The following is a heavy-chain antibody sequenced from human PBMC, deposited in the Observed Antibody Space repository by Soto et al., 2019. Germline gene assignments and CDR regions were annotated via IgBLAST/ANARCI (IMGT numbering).Heavy chain of an antibody. Sequence: QVQLVESGGGVVQPGRSLRLSCAASGFTFSSYGMHWVRQAPGKGLEWVAVISYDGSNKYYADSVKGRFTISRDNSKNTLYLQMNSLRAEDTAVYYCAKDQGWGLVGGYNYLSIDYWGQGTLVTVSS. CDR1: GFTFSSYG. D-gene: IGHD5-12*01. CDR3: AKDQGWGLVGGYNYLSIDY. CDR2: ISYDGSNK. V-gene: IGHV3-30*18. J-gene: IGHJ4*02.